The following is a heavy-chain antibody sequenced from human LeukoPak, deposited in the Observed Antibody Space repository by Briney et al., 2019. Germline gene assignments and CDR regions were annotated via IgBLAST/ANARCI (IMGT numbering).Heavy chain of an antibody. CDR3: AKGRVLTIFGVVSSDP. CDR1: GFTFSSYA. D-gene: IGHD3-3*01. CDR2: ISGSGGST. Sequence: PGGSLRLSCAASGFTFSSYAMSWVRQAPGKGLEWVSAISGSGGSTYYADSVKGRFTISRGNSKNTLYLQMNSLRAEDTAVYYCAKGRVLTIFGVVSSDPWGQGTLVTVSS. V-gene: IGHV3-23*01. J-gene: IGHJ5*02.